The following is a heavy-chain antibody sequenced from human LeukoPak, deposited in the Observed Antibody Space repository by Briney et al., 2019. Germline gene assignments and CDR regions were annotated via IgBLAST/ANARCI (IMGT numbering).Heavy chain of an antibody. V-gene: IGHV3-74*01. D-gene: IGHD3-9*01. J-gene: IGHJ3*02. Sequence: GGSLRLSCAASGFTFSNYWMHWVRQAPGKGLVWVSRINSDGSITNYADSVKGRFTISRDNAKNSLYLQMNSLRAEDTAVYYCAGDILTGYYSSAAFDIWGQGTMVTVSS. CDR1: GFTFSNYW. CDR3: AGDILTGYYSSAAFDI. CDR2: INSDGSIT.